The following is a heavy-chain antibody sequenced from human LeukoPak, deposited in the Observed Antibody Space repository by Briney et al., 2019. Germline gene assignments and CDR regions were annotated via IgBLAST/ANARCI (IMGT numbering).Heavy chain of an antibody. CDR1: GFTFSSYS. Sequence: GGSLRLSCAASGFTFSSYSMNWVRQAPGKGLEWVSSISSSSSYIYYADSVKGRFTISRDNAKNSLYLQMNSLRAEDTAVYYCARSIAAAGRGGYYYYGMDVWGQGTMVTVSS. J-gene: IGHJ6*02. V-gene: IGHV3-21*01. D-gene: IGHD6-13*01. CDR2: ISSSSSYI. CDR3: ARSIAAAGRGGYYYYGMDV.